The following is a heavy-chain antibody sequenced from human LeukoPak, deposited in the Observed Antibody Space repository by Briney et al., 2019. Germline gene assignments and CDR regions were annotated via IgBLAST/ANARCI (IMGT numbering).Heavy chain of an antibody. Sequence: GGSLRLSCAASGFTFSSYWMSWVRQAPGKGLEWVANIKEDGSEKFYVDSVKGRFSISRDNARNSLYLQMNSLRAEDTAVYYCASVDSSGYFGGFDYWGQGTLVTVSS. V-gene: IGHV3-7*01. J-gene: IGHJ4*02. CDR1: GFTFSSYW. CDR2: IKEDGSEK. CDR3: ASVDSSGYFGGFDY. D-gene: IGHD3-22*01.